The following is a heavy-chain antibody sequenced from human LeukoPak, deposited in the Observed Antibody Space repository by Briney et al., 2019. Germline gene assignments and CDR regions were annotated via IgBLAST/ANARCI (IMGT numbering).Heavy chain of an antibody. CDR2: IDTSSTTM. CDR3: ARDNWVDC. Sequence: GGSLRLSCAASGFTFSNAWMTWVRQAPGKGLEWVSFIDTSSTTMYYTDSVKGRFTISRDNAKNSLYLQMNSLKVEDTAIYYCARDNWVDCWGQGTPVTVSS. J-gene: IGHJ5*01. CDR1: GFTFSNAW. V-gene: IGHV3-48*04.